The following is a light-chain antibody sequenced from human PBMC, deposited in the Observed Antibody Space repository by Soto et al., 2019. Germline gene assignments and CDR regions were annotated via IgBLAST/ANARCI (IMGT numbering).Light chain of an antibody. Sequence: QSVLTQPPSVSGAPGQRGTISCTGSSSNFGAGRDVHWYQQLPGTAPRLLIYGNNNRPSGVPDRFSASKSGTSASLAITGLQAEDEADFYCQSFDTSLSAYVFGTGTKVTV. CDR3: QSFDTSLSAYV. J-gene: IGLJ1*01. CDR1: SSNFGAGRD. V-gene: IGLV1-40*01. CDR2: GNN.